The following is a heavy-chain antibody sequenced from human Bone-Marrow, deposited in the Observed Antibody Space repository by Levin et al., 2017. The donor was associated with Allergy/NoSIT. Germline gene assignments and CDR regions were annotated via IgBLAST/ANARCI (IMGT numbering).Heavy chain of an antibody. D-gene: IGHD5/OR15-5a*01. CDR2: ISANGYDM. V-gene: IGHV3-23*01. CDR3: TKMGIYDPLDY. Sequence: PGGSLRLSCAASGFTFSSHAMTWVRQAPGKRLEYVSSISANGYDMYYLDSVKGRFTISRDNSKNTLYLQMNSLRGDDTAIYYCTKMGIYDPLDYWGQGTLVTVSS. J-gene: IGHJ4*02. CDR1: GFTFSSHA.